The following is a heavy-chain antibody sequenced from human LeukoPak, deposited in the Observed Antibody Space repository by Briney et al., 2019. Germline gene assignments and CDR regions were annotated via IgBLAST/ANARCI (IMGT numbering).Heavy chain of an antibody. CDR2: IKHAGSEE. V-gene: IGHV3-7*05. CDR3: ARHYCSDGVCFDS. CDR1: GFTFSTYW. J-gene: IGHJ5*01. D-gene: IGHD2-8*01. Sequence: PGGSLRLSCVASGFTFSTYWLAWVPQAPGKGPGWVANIKHAGSEEYHVDSVKGRFTISRDNAKNSLYLQIKSLRAEDTAVYHCARHYCSDGVCFDSWGQGTLVTVSS.